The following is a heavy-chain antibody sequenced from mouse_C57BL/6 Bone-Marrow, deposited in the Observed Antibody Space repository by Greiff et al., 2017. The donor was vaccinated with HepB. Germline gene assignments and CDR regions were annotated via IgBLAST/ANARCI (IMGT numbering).Heavy chain of an antibody. Sequence: EVQGVESGGGLVKPGGSLTLSCAASGFTFSSYAMSWVRQTPEKRLEWVATISDGGSYTYYPDNVKGRFTISRDNAKNNLYLQMSHLKSEDTAMYYCARDFLGRNYYAMDYWGQGTSVTVSS. J-gene: IGHJ4*01. V-gene: IGHV5-4*01. CDR1: GFTFSSYA. CDR3: ARDFLGRNYYAMDY. CDR2: ISDGGSYT. D-gene: IGHD4-1*01.